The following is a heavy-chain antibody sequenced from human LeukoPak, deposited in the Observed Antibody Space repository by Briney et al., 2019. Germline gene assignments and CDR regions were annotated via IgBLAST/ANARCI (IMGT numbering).Heavy chain of an antibody. V-gene: IGHV4-39*07. Sequence: PSEALSLTCTVSGGSISSSSYYWGWIRQPPGKGLEWIGSIYYSGSTYYNPSLKSRVTISVDTSKNQFSLKLSSVTAADTAVYYCAEMGALDYYDSSGYYYNGYWGQGALVTVSS. CDR3: AEMGALDYYDSSGYYYNGY. J-gene: IGHJ4*02. CDR1: GGSISSSSYY. D-gene: IGHD3-22*01. CDR2: IYYSGST.